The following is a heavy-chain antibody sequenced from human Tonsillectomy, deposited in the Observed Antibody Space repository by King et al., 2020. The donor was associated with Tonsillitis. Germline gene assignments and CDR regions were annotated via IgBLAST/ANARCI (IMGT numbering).Heavy chain of an antibody. D-gene: IGHD3-22*01. V-gene: IGHV4-59*01. CDR1: GGSINNYY. CDR3: ARDPSYYGSSDYYPYGMDV. Sequence: QLQESGPGLVKPSETLSLTCTVSGGSINNYYWSWIRQPPGKGLEWIGYIYYSGSTNYNPSLESRVTISVDTSRNQFSLKLRFVTAADTAVYYCARDPSYYGSSDYYPYGMDVWGQGTTVTVSS. CDR2: IYYSGST. J-gene: IGHJ6*02.